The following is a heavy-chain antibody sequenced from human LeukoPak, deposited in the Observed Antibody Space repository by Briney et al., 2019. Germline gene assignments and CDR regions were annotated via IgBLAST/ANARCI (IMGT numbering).Heavy chain of an antibody. CDR3: ARDSVRHSTGWFSPDC. V-gene: IGHV1-69*13. CDR1: GGTFSSYA. D-gene: IGHD6-19*01. J-gene: IGHJ4*02. CDR2: IIPIFGTA. Sequence: HGASVKVSCKASGGTFSSYAISWVRQAPGQGLEWMGGIIPIFGTANYAQKFQGRVTITADESTSTAYMELSSLRSEDTAVYYCARDSVRHSTGWFSPDCWGQGTLVTVSS.